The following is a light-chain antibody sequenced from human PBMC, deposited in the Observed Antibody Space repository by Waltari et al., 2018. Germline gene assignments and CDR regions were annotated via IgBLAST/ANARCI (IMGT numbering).Light chain of an antibody. V-gene: IGKV1-27*01. CDR1: HGITNY. J-gene: IGKJ2*03. CDR2: GAS. CDR3: QDYGSAPYS. Sequence: DIRMTQSPPSLSALVGDRVTINCRTSHGITNYLAWYQQKPGKGPELLIYGASTLQSGVPSRFSGSGSWTDFTLTLSSLQPEDVGSYYCQDYGSAPYSFGPGTKVEI.